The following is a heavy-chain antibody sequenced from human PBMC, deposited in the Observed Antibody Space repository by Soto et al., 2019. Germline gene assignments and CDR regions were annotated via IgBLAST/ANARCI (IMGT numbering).Heavy chain of an antibody. CDR3: AKRTLRRLRFVETH. D-gene: IGHD3-3*01. CDR2: IYHSGST. V-gene: IGHV4-4*02. CDR1: GDSMSNTNW. Sequence: SETLSLTCAVSGDSMSNTNWWSWVRQPPGKGLEWIGEIYHSGSTNYNPSFKSRVTMSVDKSKNQFSLNLTSVTAADTAVYYCAKRTLRRLRFVETHWGQGTLVTVSS. J-gene: IGHJ4*02.